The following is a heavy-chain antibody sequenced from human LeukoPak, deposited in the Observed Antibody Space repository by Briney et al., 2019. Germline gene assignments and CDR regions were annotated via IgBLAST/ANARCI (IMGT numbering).Heavy chain of an antibody. J-gene: IGHJ4*02. CDR1: GFTFSSYS. Sequence: GGSLRLSCAVSGFTFSSYSMNWVRQAPGQGLGLVSSISSSSSYIYYADSVNGRFTISRDNAKNSLYLQMNSLRAEDTAEYYCARDQNLVVINFDYWGQGTLVTVSS. CDR2: ISSSSSYI. CDR3: ARDQNLVVINFDY. D-gene: IGHD3-22*01. V-gene: IGHV3-21*01.